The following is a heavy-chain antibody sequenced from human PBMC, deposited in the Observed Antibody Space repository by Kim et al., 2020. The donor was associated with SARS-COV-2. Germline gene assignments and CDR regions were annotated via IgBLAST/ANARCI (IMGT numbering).Heavy chain of an antibody. Sequence: GGSLRLSCAASGFTFSSYWMSWVRQAPGKGLEWVANIKQDGSEKYYVDSVKGRFTISRDNAKNSLYLQMNSLRAEDTAVYYCARVKRYSSSWYPLYYFDYWGQGTLVTVSS. CDR2: IKQDGSEK. J-gene: IGHJ4*02. D-gene: IGHD6-13*01. CDR1: GFTFSSYW. CDR3: ARVKRYSSSWYPLYYFDY. V-gene: IGHV3-7*03.